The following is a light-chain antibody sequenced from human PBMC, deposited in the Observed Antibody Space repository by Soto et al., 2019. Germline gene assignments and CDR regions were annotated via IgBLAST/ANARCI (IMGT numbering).Light chain of an antibody. CDR3: FSYTTSSTLV. CDR2: EVS. Sequence: QSALTQPASVSGSPGQSITISCTGTSSDVGGYNYVSWYQQHPAKAPKLMIYEVSNRPSGVSHRFSGSKSGNTASLTISGXXXXXXXHYYCFSYTTSSTLVFGGGTKLTVL. J-gene: IGLJ3*02. V-gene: IGLV2-14*01. CDR1: SSDVGGYNY.